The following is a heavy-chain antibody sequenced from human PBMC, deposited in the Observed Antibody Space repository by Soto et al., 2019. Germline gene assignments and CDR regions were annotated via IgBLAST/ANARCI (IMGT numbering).Heavy chain of an antibody. Sequence: SETLSLTCTVSGASIRSTDYYWSWIRQAPGKGLEWIGYVYYTGSTYYNPSLMSRLTISVDTSKNQFSLKLTPVTAAETAVYYCVRTARQGAVAPHWFDRWGQGTQVTVSS. CDR1: GASIRSTDYY. J-gene: IGHJ5*02. V-gene: IGHV4-30-4*01. CDR2: VYYTGST. D-gene: IGHD2-21*02. CDR3: VRTARQGAVAPHWFDR.